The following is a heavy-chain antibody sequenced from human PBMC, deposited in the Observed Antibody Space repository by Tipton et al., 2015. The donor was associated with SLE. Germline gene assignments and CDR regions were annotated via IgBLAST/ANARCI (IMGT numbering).Heavy chain of an antibody. CDR1: GYSISISSGYY. V-gene: IGHV4-38-2*01. Sequence: TLSLTCAVSGYSISISSGYYWGWIRQPPGKGLEWIGSVYHSGSTYYNPSLKSRVTISVDTSKNQFSLKLTSVTAADTAVYYCASLEVRGVTPFQNPWGQGTLVTVSS. D-gene: IGHD3-10*01. CDR2: VYHSGST. CDR3: ASLEVRGVTPFQNP. J-gene: IGHJ5*02.